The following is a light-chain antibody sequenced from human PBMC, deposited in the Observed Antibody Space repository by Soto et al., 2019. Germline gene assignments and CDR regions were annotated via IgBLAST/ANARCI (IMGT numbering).Light chain of an antibody. Sequence: QSALTQPASVSGSPGQSITISCTGTSSDVGGYNSVSWYQQHPGKAPKLMIYEVSNRPSGVSNRFSGSKSGNTASLTISGLQAEDEADYYCSSYTTSSTPLYVFGTGTKVTFL. J-gene: IGLJ1*01. V-gene: IGLV2-14*01. CDR1: SSDVGGYNS. CDR3: SSYTTSSTPLYV. CDR2: EVS.